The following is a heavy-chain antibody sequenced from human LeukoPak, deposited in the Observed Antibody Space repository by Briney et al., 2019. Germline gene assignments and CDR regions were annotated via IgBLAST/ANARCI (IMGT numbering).Heavy chain of an antibody. CDR2: INYSGST. Sequence: SETLSLTCTVSGDSMNNYYWSWIRQPPGKGLEWIGNINYSGSTNSNPSLKSRVTISVDTSKNQFSLKLSSVTAADTAVYYCTGKYYYDSSGYYYADYWGQGTLVTVSS. CDR1: GDSMNNYY. CDR3: TGKYYYDSSGYYYADY. J-gene: IGHJ4*02. V-gene: IGHV4-59*08. D-gene: IGHD3-22*01.